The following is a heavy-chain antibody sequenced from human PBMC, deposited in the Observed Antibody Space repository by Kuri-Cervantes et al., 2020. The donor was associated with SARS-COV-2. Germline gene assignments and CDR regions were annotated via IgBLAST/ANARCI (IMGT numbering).Heavy chain of an antibody. CDR1: GFTFSSYG. J-gene: IGHJ4*02. V-gene: IGHV3-30*02. CDR3: ARDSGGDYGSSYFDY. Sequence: LSLTCAASGFTFSSYGMHWVRQAPGKGLEWVAFTRYDGSNKYYADSVKGRFTISRDNSKNTLYLQMNSLRAEDTAVYYCARDSGGDYGSSYFDYWGQGTLVTVSS. CDR2: TRYDGSNK. D-gene: IGHD4-17*01.